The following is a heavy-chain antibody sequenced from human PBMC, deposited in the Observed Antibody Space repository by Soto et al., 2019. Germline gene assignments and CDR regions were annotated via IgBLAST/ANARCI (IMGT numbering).Heavy chain of an antibody. CDR1: GFTFSSYA. D-gene: IGHD2-2*01. CDR3: ARDSGIVLVPVTSMDV. V-gene: IGHV3-30-3*01. Sequence: QVHLVESGGGVVQSGRSLRLSCAASGFTFSSYAMHWVRQAPGTGLEWVALITYDGGNEYYADSVKGRFIISRDDSENTLYLQMIGLRPEDTAVYYCARDSGIVLVPVTSMDVWGQGTTVTVSS. CDR2: ITYDGGNE. J-gene: IGHJ6*02.